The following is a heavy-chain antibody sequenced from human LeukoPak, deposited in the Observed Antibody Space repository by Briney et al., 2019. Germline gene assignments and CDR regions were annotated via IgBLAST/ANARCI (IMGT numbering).Heavy chain of an antibody. V-gene: IGHV3-7*03. CDR2: IKQDGSEK. D-gene: IGHD1-7*01. CDR1: GFPFSSYW. CDR3: ARDELFDC. J-gene: IGHJ4*02. Sequence: GGSLRLSCAASGFPFSSYWMSWVRQAPGKGLEWVANIKQDGSEKYYVDSVKGRFTVSRDNAKNSLYLQMNSLRAEDTAVYYCARDELFDCWGQGTLVTVSS.